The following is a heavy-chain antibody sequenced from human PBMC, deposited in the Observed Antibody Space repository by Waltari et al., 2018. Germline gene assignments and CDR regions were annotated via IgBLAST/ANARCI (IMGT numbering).Heavy chain of an antibody. CDR2: IYYSGST. J-gene: IGHJ5*02. V-gene: IGHV4-39*07. CDR1: GGSISSSSYY. D-gene: IGHD2-15*01. CDR3: ARPAGVAVTGNWFDP. Sequence: QLQLQESGPGLVKPSETLSLTCTVSGGSISSSSYYWGWIRQPPGKGLEWIGSIYYSGSTYYNPSLKSGVTISVDTSKNQFSLKLSAVTAADTAVYYCARPAGVAVTGNWFDPWGQGTLVTVSS.